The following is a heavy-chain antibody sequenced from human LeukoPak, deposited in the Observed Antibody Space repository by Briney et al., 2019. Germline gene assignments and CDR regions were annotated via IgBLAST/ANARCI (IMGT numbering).Heavy chain of an antibody. CDR3: ARDQRSESYYPWGWFDP. CDR2: IYSGGST. CDR1: GFTVSSTY. D-gene: IGHD1-26*01. V-gene: IGHV3-53*05. Sequence: GGSLRLSCAASGFTVSSTYMSWVRQAPGKGLEWVSVIYSGGSTYYADSVKGRFTISRDNSKNTLYLQMNSLRPEDTAVYYCARDQRSESYYPWGWFDPWGQGTLVTVSS. J-gene: IGHJ5*02.